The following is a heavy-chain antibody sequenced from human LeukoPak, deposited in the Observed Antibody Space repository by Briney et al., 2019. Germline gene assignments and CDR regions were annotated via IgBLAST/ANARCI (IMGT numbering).Heavy chain of an antibody. V-gene: IGHV4-59*12. J-gene: IGHJ3*02. CDR3: ARDCSGGSCYGAFDI. Sequence: SETLSLTCTLSGGSISSYYWGWIRQPPGKGLEWIGYIHYSGSTNYNSSLKSRITISVDTSENRFSLKLSSVTATDTAVYYCARDCSGGSCYGAFDIWGQGTMVTVSS. D-gene: IGHD2-15*01. CDR2: IHYSGST. CDR1: GGSISSYY.